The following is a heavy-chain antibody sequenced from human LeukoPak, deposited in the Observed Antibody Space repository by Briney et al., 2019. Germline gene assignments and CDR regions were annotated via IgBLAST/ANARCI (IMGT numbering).Heavy chain of an antibody. CDR1: GGSISSSSYY. CDR3: ARGSGSYYRGTTFDY. V-gene: IGHV4-39*01. J-gene: IGHJ4*02. D-gene: IGHD1-26*01. CDR2: IYYSGST. Sequence: SETLSLTCTVSGGSISSSSYYWGWIRQPPGKGLEWIGYIYYSGSTYYNPSLKSRVTMSVDTSKNQFSLKLTSVTAADTAVYYCARGSGSYYRGTTFDYWGQGTLVTVSS.